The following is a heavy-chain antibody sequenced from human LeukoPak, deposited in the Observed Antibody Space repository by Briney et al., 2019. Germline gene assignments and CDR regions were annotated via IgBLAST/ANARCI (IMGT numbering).Heavy chain of an antibody. CDR1: GGSISSYY. J-gene: IGHJ5*02. V-gene: IGHV4-59*12. Sequence: SETLSLTCTVSGGSISSYYWSWIRQPPGKGLEWIGYIYYSGSTNYNPTLKSRVTISVDTSKNQFSLKLSSVTAADTAVYYCARLRFRSYGSGSRAGGWFDPWGQGTLVTVSS. D-gene: IGHD3-10*01. CDR2: IYYSGST. CDR3: ARLRFRSYGSGSRAGGWFDP.